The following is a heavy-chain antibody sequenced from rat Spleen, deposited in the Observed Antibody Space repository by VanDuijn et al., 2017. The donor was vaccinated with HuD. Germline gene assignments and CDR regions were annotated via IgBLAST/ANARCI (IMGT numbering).Heavy chain of an antibody. V-gene: IGHV5S23*01. Sequence: EVQLVESGGGLVQPGRSLKLSCAVSGFTFNSYDMAWVRQAPTKGLEWVASISPSGGFTYYRDSVKGRFTISRDNAKSTLYLQMNSLRSDDTATYYCARRHYGYTDYFDYWGQGVMVTVSS. J-gene: IGHJ2*01. D-gene: IGHD1-9*01. CDR3: ARRHYGYTDYFDY. CDR1: GFTFNSYD. CDR2: ISPSGGFT.